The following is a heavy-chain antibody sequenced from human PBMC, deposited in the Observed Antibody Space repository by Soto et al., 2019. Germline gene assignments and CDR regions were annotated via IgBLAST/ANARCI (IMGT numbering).Heavy chain of an antibody. CDR2: MNPNSGNT. D-gene: IGHD3-22*01. J-gene: IGHJ4*02. CDR1: GYTFTSYD. Sequence: QVQLVQSGAEVKKPGASVKVSCKASGYTFTSYDINWVRQATGQGLEWMGGMNPNSGNTGYAQKFQGRVTMTRNTSISTAYMELSSLRSEDAAVYYCARAVHYYYDRSGDYYGVFYFDYWGQGTLVTVSS. CDR3: ARAVHYYYDRSGDYYGVFYFDY. V-gene: IGHV1-8*01.